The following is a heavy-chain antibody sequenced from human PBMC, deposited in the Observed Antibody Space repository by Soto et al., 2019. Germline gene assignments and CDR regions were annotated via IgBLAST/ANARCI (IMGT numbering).Heavy chain of an antibody. D-gene: IGHD4-17*01. CDR2: MNPNSGNT. Sequence: ASVKVSCKASGYTFTSCDINWVRQATGQGLEWMGWMNPNSGNTGYAQKFQGRVTMTRNTSISTAYMELSSLRSEDTAVYYCARGRVRLPRTRWFDPWGQGTLVTVSS. J-gene: IGHJ5*02. CDR3: ARGRVRLPRTRWFDP. V-gene: IGHV1-8*01. CDR1: GYTFTSCD.